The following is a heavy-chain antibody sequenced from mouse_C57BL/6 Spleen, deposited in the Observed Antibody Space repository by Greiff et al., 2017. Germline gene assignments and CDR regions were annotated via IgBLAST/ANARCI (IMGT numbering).Heavy chain of an antibody. CDR2: ISYDGSN. CDR3: ASDYYGSSYLYWYFDV. D-gene: IGHD1-1*01. J-gene: IGHJ1*03. V-gene: IGHV3-6*01. Sequence: EVKLVESGPGLVKPSQSLSLTCSVTGYSITSGYYWNWIRQFPGNKLEWMGYISYDGSNNYNPSLKNRISITRDTSKNQFFLKLNSVTTEDTATYYCASDYYGSSYLYWYFDVWGTGTTVTVSS. CDR1: GYSITSGYY.